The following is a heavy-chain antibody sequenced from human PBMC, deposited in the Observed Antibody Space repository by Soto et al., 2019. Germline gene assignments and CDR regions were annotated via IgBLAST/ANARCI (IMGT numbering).Heavy chain of an antibody. Sequence: PGGSLRLSCAASGFTFSNYWMHWVRQAPGKGLVWVSRINSDGSSTRYADSVKGRFTISRDNSKNTLYLQMNSLRAEDTAVYYCARVTAAGHDGYFDYWGQGTLVTVSS. V-gene: IGHV3-74*01. J-gene: IGHJ4*02. CDR2: INSDGSST. D-gene: IGHD6-13*01. CDR1: GFTFSNYW. CDR3: ARVTAAGHDGYFDY.